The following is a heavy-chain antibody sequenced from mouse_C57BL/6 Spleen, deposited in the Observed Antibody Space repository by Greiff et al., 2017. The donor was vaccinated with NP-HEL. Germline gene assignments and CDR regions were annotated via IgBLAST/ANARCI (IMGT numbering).Heavy chain of an antibody. Sequence: VQLQQSGAELVKPGASVKMSCKASGYTFTTYPIEWMKQNHGKSLEWIGNFHPYNDDTKYNEKFKGKATLTVEKSSSTVYLERSRLTSDDSAVYYCARGDYGSSYGWYFDVWGTGTTVTVSS. CDR2: FHPYNDDT. CDR3: ARGDYGSSYGWYFDV. D-gene: IGHD1-1*01. V-gene: IGHV1-47*01. J-gene: IGHJ1*03. CDR1: GYTFTTYP.